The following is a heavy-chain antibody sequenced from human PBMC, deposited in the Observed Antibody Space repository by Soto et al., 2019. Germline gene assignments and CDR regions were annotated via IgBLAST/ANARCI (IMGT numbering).Heavy chain of an antibody. V-gene: IGHV4-31*03. CDR3: ARVESASWFDY. CDR1: GGSVSSGARY. CDR2: IYYSGDT. Sequence: PSETLSLTCTVSGGSVSSGARYWSWIRQLPGKGLEWIGYIYYSGDTQYNPSLKSRLSISLDMSKNQFSLNLNSVTAADTAVYYCARVESASWFDYWGQGTLVTVSS. J-gene: IGHJ4*02. D-gene: IGHD2-2*01.